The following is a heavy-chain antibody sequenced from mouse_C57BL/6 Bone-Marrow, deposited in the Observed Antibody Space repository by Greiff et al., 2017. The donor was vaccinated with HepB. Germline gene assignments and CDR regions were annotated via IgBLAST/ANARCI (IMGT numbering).Heavy chain of an antibody. J-gene: IGHJ3*01. CDR1: GYTFTSYW. CDR3: AREDYSNYFAWFAY. Sequence: QVQLKQPGAELVKPGASVKMSCKASGYTFTSYWITWVKQRPGQGLEWIGDIYPGSGSTNYNEKFKSKATLTVDTSSSTAYMQLSSLTSEDSAVYYCAREDYSNYFAWFAYWGQGTLVTVSA. CDR2: IYPGSGST. D-gene: IGHD2-5*01. V-gene: IGHV1-55*01.